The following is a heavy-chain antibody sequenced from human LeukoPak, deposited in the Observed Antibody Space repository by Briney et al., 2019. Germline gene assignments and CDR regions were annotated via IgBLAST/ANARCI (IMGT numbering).Heavy chain of an antibody. CDR2: IYHSGST. J-gene: IGHJ6*03. D-gene: IGHD3-3*01. Sequence: PSETLSLTCAVSSYSISSGYYWGWIRQPPGKGLEWIGSIYHSGSTYYNPSLKSRVTISVDTSKNQFSLKLSSVTAADTAVYHCARGLTYYDFWSGHHPGSYYMDVWGKGTTVTVSS. CDR1: SYSISSGYY. V-gene: IGHV4-38-2*01. CDR3: ARGLTYYDFWSGHHPGSYYMDV.